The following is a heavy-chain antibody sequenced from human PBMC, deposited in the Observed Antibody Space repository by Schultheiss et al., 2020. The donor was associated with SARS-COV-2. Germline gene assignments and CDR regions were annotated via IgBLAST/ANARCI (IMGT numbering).Heavy chain of an antibody. CDR3: ARDSSSWYRYYYGMDV. CDR1: GFTFSSYG. CDR2: ISYDGSNK. D-gene: IGHD6-13*01. Sequence: GGSLRLSCAASGFTFSSYGMHWVRQAPGKGLEWVAVISYDGSNKYYADSVKGRFTISRDNSKNTLYLQMNSLRAEDTAVYYCARDSSSWYRYYYGMDVWGQGTTVTVSS. J-gene: IGHJ6*02. V-gene: IGHV3-30*03.